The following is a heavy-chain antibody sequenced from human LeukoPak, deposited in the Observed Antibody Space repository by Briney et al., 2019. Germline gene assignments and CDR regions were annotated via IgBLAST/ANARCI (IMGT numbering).Heavy chain of an antibody. Sequence: ASVEVSCKASGYTFTSYGISWVRQAPGQGLEWMGWISAYNGNTNYAQKLQGRVTMTTDTSTSTAYMELRSLRSDDTALYYCARVFTYYDFWSGYLNGHYFDYWGQGTLVTVSS. CDR2: ISAYNGNT. D-gene: IGHD3-3*01. J-gene: IGHJ4*02. CDR1: GYTFTSYG. CDR3: ARVFTYYDFWSGYLNGHYFDY. V-gene: IGHV1-18*01.